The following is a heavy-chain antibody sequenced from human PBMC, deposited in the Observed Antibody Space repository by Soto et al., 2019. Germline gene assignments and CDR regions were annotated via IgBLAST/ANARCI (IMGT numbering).Heavy chain of an antibody. CDR1: GGSISSYY. Sequence: PSETLSLTCTVSGGSISSYYWSCIRQPPGKGLEGIGYSYYSGSTNYNPSLKSPVTISVDTSKNQFSLKLSSVTAADTAVYYCARDLGRGYFFWFEPWGQGTMVTVSS. V-gene: IGHV4-59*01. D-gene: IGHD5-18*01. CDR2: SYYSGST. CDR3: ARDLGRGYFFWFEP. J-gene: IGHJ5*02.